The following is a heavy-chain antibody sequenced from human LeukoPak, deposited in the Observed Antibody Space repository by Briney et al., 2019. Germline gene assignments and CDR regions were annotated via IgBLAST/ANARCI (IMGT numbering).Heavy chain of an antibody. V-gene: IGHV1-69*13. Sequence: SVKVSCKASGVTSSSYAINWVRHAPGQGLEWMGGIIPIFGTTDYAQKFQGRVTITADASTRTAYMDLSSLTSQGTAVYLCAKQDVRRILSAAGQRAFTVWGQGTTVTVS. J-gene: IGHJ3*01. CDR2: IIPIFGTT. D-gene: IGHD6-13*01. CDR1: GVTSSSYA. CDR3: AKQDVRRILSAAGQRAFTV.